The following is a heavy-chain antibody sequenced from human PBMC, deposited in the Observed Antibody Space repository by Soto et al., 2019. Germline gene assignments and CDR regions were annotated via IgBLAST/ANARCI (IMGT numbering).Heavy chain of an antibody. V-gene: IGHV4-34*01. CDR3: AKALYNYDSSGYSGDHAFDI. D-gene: IGHD3-22*01. J-gene: IGHJ3*02. CDR1: GGSFSGYY. CDR2: INHSGST. Sequence: RSLTCAVYGGSFSGYYWNWIRQPPGKGLEWIGEINHSGSTNYNPSLKSRVTISVDTSKNQFSLKLSSVTAADTAVYYCAKALYNYDSSGYSGDHAFDIWGQGPMVTV.